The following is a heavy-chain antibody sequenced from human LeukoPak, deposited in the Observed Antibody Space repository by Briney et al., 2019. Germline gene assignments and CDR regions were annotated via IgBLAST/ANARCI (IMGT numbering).Heavy chain of an antibody. CDR3: ARGVFGTTGTTTVRKTVSKPVS. V-gene: IGHV4-34*01. CDR2: INHNESS. D-gene: IGHD1-1*01. J-gene: IGHJ5*01. CDR1: GGSFSDYY. Sequence: SETLSLTCTVYGGSFSDYYWRWIRQPPGKGLEWIRQINHNESSNYNPSLKSRVAISVDTSKTQFSLKLNSVTAADTAVYYCARGVFGTTGTTTVRKTVSKPVSW.